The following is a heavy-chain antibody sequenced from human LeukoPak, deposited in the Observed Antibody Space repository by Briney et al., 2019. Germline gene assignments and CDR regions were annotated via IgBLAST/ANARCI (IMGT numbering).Heavy chain of an antibody. D-gene: IGHD3-10*01. V-gene: IGHV3-23*01. J-gene: IGHJ6*02. CDR1: GFTFSIHA. CDR2: ITSGGNT. CDR3: AKGVLRSGIYYYGMDV. Sequence: GGSLRLSCAASGFTFSIHAMNWVRQAPGKGLEWVSTITSGGNTDYADSAKGRFAISRDNSENTLYLQMNSLRAEDTAVYYCAKGVLRSGIYYYGMDVWGQGTTVTVSS.